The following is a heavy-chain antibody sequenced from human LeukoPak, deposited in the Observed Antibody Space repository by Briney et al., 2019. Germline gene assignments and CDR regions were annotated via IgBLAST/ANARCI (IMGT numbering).Heavy chain of an antibody. CDR1: GYTFTGYY. Sequence: ASVKVSCKASGYTFTGYYMHWVRQAPGQGLEWMGWINPNSGGTNYAQKFQGRVTMTRDTSISTAHMELSRLRPDDTAVYYCARTIFWSGYPYFDYWGQGTLVTVSS. V-gene: IGHV1-2*02. D-gene: IGHD3-3*01. CDR3: ARTIFWSGYPYFDY. J-gene: IGHJ4*02. CDR2: INPNSGGT.